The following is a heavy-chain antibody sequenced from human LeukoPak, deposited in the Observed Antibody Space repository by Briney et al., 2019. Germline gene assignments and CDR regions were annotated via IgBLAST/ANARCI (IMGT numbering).Heavy chain of an antibody. D-gene: IGHD1-26*01. V-gene: IGHV3-23*01. J-gene: IGHJ6*03. Sequence: GGSLSLSCAASGFTFSSYGMSWVRQAPGKGLEWVSVISGSGGSTYYADSVKGRFTISRDNAKNSLYLQMNSLRAEDTAVYYCARDLAQEGAYYYYMDVWGKGTTVTVSS. CDR3: ARDLAQEGAYYYYMDV. CDR2: ISGSGGST. CDR1: GFTFSSYG.